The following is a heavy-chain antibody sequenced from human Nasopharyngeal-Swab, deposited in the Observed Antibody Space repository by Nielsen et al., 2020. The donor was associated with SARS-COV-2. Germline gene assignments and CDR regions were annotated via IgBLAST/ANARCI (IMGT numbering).Heavy chain of an antibody. D-gene: IGHD5-12*01. CDR2: ISSGGSTI. CDR1: GFAFSTYS. J-gene: IGHJ4*02. V-gene: IGHV3-48*04. Sequence: GESLKISCAASGFAFSTYSMNWVRQAPGKGLEWLSYISSGGSTIYYADSAKGRFTISRDNAKNSLYLQMNSLTAEDTAVYYCARERGGGYGDYWGQGTLVTVSS. CDR3: ARERGGGYGDY.